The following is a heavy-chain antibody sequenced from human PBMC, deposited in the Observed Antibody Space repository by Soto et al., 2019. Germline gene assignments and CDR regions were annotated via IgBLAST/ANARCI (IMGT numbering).Heavy chain of an antibody. J-gene: IGHJ4*02. CDR2: IDTSGTKI. D-gene: IGHD3-3*01. V-gene: IGHV3-11*01. Sequence: ESGGDLVKAGGSLRLSCAASGYTFSDYYMSWIRQAPGKGLEWISYIDTSGTKIYYADSVKGRFTITRDNAKNSLYLEMNSLRDEDTAVYYCASHYDMWSGYLSPVDYWGQGTLVTVSS. CDR1: GYTFSDYY. CDR3: ASHYDMWSGYLSPVDY.